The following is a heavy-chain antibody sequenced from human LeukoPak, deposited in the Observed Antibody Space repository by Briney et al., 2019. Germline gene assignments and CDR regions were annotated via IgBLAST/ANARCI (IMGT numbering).Heavy chain of an antibody. D-gene: IGHD3-10*01. Sequence: GESLKISCQASGYSFINYWIGWGRQLPGKGLESMGIIYPADFETTYSPSFQGQVTISADTYISSVSLQWSSLKASDTAMYYCARQSRDGSKTRGYYFDYWGQGTLVTVSS. CDR3: ARQSRDGSKTRGYYFDY. V-gene: IGHV5-51*01. J-gene: IGHJ4*02. CDR2: IYPADFET. CDR1: GYSFINYW.